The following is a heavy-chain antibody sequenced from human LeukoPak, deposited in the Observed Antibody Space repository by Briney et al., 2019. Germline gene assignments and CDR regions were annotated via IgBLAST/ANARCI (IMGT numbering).Heavy chain of an antibody. CDR2: THHSGST. J-gene: IGHJ4*02. CDR3: ARSSGYSYGDYDY. V-gene: IGHV4-59*01. Sequence: SETLSLTCSVSGVSITSNYWSWIRQLPGKGLEWIGYTHHSGSTSYNPSLKSRITISLDTSNNQFSLKLSSGTAADTAVYYCARSSGYSYGDYDYWGQGTLVTVSS. CDR1: GVSITSNY. D-gene: IGHD5-18*01.